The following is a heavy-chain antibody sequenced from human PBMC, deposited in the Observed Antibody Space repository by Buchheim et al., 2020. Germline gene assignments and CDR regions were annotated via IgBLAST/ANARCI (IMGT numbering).Heavy chain of an antibody. CDR3: ARASVEMATDPFDY. V-gene: IGHV4-34*09. J-gene: IGHJ4*02. D-gene: IGHD5-24*01. CDR1: GGSFSGYY. CDR2: INHSGST. Sequence: QVQLQESGPGLVKPSETLSLTCAVYGGSFSGYYWSWIRQPPGKGLEWIGEINHSGSTNYNPSLKSRVTISVDTSKNQFSLKLSSVTAADTAVYYCARASVEMATDPFDYWGQGTL.